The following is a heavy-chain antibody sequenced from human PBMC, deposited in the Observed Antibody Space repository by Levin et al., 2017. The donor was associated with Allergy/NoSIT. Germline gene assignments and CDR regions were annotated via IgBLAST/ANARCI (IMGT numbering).Heavy chain of an antibody. CDR2: IRSKAYGGTT. CDR1: GFTFGDYA. J-gene: IGHJ2*01. Sequence: GESLKISCTASGFTFGDYAMSWFRQAPGKGLEWVGFIRSKAYGGTTEYAASVKGRFTISRDDSKSIAYLQMNSLKTEDTAVYYCSRVATTPYWYFDLWGRGTLVTVSS. CDR3: SRVATTPYWYFDL. D-gene: IGHD5-12*01. V-gene: IGHV3-49*03.